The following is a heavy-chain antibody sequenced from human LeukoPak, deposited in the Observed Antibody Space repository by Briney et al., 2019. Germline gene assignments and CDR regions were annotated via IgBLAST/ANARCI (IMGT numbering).Heavy chain of an antibody. CDR2: ISGSGGST. D-gene: IGHD6-13*01. J-gene: IGHJ3*02. V-gene: IGHV3-23*01. CDR1: GFTFSINA. Sequence: GGSLRLSCAASGFTFSINAMSWVRQAPGKGLEWVSAISGSGGSTYYADSVKGRFTISRDNSKNTVYLQMNSLRGEDTAIYYCAKGGSSWYPHAIDIWGQGTMVTVSS. CDR3: AKGGSSWYPHAIDI.